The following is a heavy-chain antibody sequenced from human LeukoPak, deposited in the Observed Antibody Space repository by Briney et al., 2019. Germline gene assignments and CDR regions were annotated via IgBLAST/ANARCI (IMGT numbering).Heavy chain of an antibody. V-gene: IGHV3-7*01. CDR2: IKQDGSEK. CDR1: GLTFSSYW. Sequence: PGGSLRLSCAAPGLTFSSYWISWVRQAPGKGLEWVANIKQDGSEKYYVDSVKGRFTISRDNAKNSVYLQMNSLRAEDTAIYYCAAGGGSYWGQGTLVTVSS. J-gene: IGHJ4*02. D-gene: IGHD1-1*01. CDR3: AAGGGSY.